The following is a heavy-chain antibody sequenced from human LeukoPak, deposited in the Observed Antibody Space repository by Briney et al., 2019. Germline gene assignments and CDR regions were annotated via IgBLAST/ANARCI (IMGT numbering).Heavy chain of an antibody. CDR1: GFTFSSYG. D-gene: IGHD5-24*01. V-gene: IGHV3-33*01. CDR3: ARDLAAADTGHGEVEMATPSPFDY. Sequence: GRSLRLSCAASGFTFSSYGMHWVRQAPGKGLEWVAVIWYDGSNKYYADSVKGRFTISRDNSKNTLYLQMNSLRAEDTAVYYCARDLAAADTGHGEVEMATPSPFDYWGQGTLVTVSS. J-gene: IGHJ4*02. CDR2: IWYDGSNK.